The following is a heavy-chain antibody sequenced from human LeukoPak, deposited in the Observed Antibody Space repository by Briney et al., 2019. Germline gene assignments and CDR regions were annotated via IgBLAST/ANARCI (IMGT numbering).Heavy chain of an antibody. Sequence: GASVKVSCKASGYTFTSYGISWVRQAPGQGLEWMGWINPNSGGTNYAQKFQGRVTMTRDTSISTAYMELSRLRSDDTAVYYCARGGALWFGDQWDWFDPWGQGTLVTVSS. CDR2: INPNSGGT. CDR3: ARGGALWFGDQWDWFDP. CDR1: GYTFTSYG. V-gene: IGHV1-2*02. J-gene: IGHJ5*02. D-gene: IGHD3-10*01.